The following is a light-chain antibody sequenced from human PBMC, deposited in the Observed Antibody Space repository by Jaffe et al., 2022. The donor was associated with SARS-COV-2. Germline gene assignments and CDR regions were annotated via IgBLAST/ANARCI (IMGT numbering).Light chain of an antibody. CDR1: QSISTY. CDR3: QQGYSSLIT. Sequence: DIQMTQSPSSLSASVGDRVTITCRASQSISTYLHWYQHKPGKAPKVLIYGASSLQSGVPSRFSGSGSGTDFTLTIDSLQPEDFATYYCQQGYSSLITFGQGTRLDIK. J-gene: IGKJ5*01. CDR2: GAS. V-gene: IGKV1-39*01.